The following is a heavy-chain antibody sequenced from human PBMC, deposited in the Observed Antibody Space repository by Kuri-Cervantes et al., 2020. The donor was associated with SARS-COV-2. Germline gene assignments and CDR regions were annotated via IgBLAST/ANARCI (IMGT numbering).Heavy chain of an antibody. J-gene: IGHJ4*02. CDR3: ARGAGNTVY. CDR2: FDPEDGET. Sequence: ASVQVSCKVSGYTLTELSMHWVRPAPGKGLEWMGGFDPEDGETIYAQKFQGRITMTEDTYTDTAYMELSSLRAKDTAGYYCARGAGNTVYWGQGTLVTVSS. CDR1: GYTLTELS. V-gene: IGHV1-24*01. D-gene: IGHD1-7*01.